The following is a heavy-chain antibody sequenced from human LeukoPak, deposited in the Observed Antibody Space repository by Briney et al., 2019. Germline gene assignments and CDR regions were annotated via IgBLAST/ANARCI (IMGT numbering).Heavy chain of an antibody. CDR1: GYTFTHYY. Sequence: ASVKVSCQASGYTFTHYYVHWVRQAPGQGLEWMGWINPHSGGTNSAQEFQGRVPMNRDTSISTAFMELSNLRSDDTAVYFCARVPRPDFASGSYRHYYYMDVWGKGTTVTVSS. V-gene: IGHV1-2*02. CDR3: ARVPRPDFASGSYRHYYYMDV. CDR2: INPHSGGT. D-gene: IGHD3-10*01. J-gene: IGHJ6*03.